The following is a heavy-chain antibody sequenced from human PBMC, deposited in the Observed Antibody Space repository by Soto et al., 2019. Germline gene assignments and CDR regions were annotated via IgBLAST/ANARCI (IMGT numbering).Heavy chain of an antibody. Sequence: PSQTFSITCAISCAGFSSNNAACNWIRQSPSRGLEWLGRTYYRSHWLNDYADSVKSRITIKPDTSKNQFSLELDSVTPEDTAVYYCARENGYSHDSSGPFDYWGLGTLVTVSS. CDR3: ARENGYSHDSSGPFDY. CDR2: TYYRSHWLN. J-gene: IGHJ4*02. V-gene: IGHV6-1*01. CDR1: CAGFSSNNAA. D-gene: IGHD3-22*01.